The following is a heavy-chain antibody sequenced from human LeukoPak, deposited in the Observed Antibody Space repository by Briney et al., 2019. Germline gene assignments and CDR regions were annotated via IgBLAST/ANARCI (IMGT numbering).Heavy chain of an antibody. CDR2: INPNSGGT. V-gene: IGHV1-2*04. Sequence: ASVKVSCKASGYTFTGYYMHWVRQAPGQGLEWMGWINPNSGGTNYAQKFQGWVTMTRDTSISTAYMELSRLRSDDTAVYYCARGGMVRGVQNPYGMDVWGQGTTVTVSS. CDR1: GYTFTGYY. D-gene: IGHD3-10*01. CDR3: ARGGMVRGVQNPYGMDV. J-gene: IGHJ6*02.